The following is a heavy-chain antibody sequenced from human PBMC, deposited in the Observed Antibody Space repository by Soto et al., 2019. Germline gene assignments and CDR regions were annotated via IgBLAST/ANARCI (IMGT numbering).Heavy chain of an antibody. Sequence: PSETLSLTCTVSGGSIISSNHYWAWIRQRPGEGLEWIGSMYHSGNTYYNPSLNSRVTISVDTSKNQFSLKLSSVTPAGTALYFCASHYFDSWTGHYTGVFYFDFWGQGALVTVSS. D-gene: IGHD3-9*01. V-gene: IGHV4-39*01. J-gene: IGHJ4*02. CDR3: ASHYFDSWTGHYTGVFYFDF. CDR2: MYHSGNT. CDR1: GGSIISSNHY.